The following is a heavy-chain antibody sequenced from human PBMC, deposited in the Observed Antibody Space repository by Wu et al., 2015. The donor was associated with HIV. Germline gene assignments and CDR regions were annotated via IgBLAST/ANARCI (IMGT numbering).Heavy chain of an antibody. CDR1: GYTFTSSD. J-gene: IGHJ4*02. CDR2: MNPNTGDT. Sequence: QVQLVQSGAEVGKPGASVKVSCEASGYTFTSSDINWVRQATGQGLEWLGWMNPNTGDTGYAQSFQGRLTMTRNTSISTAYMELSSLRSEDTAVYYCARGSGYNYGFDYWGLGTLVTVTS. V-gene: IGHV1-8*02. CDR3: ARGSGYNYGFDY. D-gene: IGHD5-18*01.